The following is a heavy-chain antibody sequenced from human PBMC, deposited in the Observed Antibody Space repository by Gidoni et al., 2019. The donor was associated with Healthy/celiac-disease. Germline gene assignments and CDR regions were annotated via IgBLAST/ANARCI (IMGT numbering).Heavy chain of an antibody. D-gene: IGHD3-10*01. CDR3: VNGGSGSIGGQFDY. CDR2: ISWNSGSI. CDR1: GFTFDDYA. Sequence: EVQLVESGGGLVQPGRSLRRSCADSGFTFDDYAMHWVRQAPGKGLEWVSGISWNSGSIGYADSVKGRFTISRDNAKNSLYLQMNSLRAEDTALYYCVNGGSGSIGGQFDYWGQGTLVTVSS. V-gene: IGHV3-9*01. J-gene: IGHJ4*02.